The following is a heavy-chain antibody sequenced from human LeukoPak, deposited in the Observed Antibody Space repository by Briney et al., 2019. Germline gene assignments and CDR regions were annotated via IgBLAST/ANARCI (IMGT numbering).Heavy chain of an antibody. V-gene: IGHV4-39*02. D-gene: IGHD5-24*01. CDR3: SRGTDAYKCGNS. J-gene: IGHJ4*02. CDR2: IYYSGRI. Sequence: SETLSLTCTVSGGSISSSSYYWGWIRQPPGKGLEWIGSIYYSGRINYNPSLKSRVTISADTSNNHFSLKMNSVTAADTAVYYCSRGTDAYKCGNSWGQGTLVTVSS. CDR1: GGSISSSSYY.